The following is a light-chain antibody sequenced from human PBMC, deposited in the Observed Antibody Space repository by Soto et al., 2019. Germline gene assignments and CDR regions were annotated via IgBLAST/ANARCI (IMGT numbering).Light chain of an antibody. J-gene: IGKJ4*01. CDR3: QQRSNWPPT. CDR1: QSVSSY. V-gene: IGKV3-11*01. Sequence: EIVLTQSPATLSLSPGERAPLSSRASQSVSSYLAWYQQKPGQAPRLLIYDASNRATGIPARFSGSGSGTDFTLTISSLEPEDFAVYYCQQRSNWPPTFGGGTKVDIK. CDR2: DAS.